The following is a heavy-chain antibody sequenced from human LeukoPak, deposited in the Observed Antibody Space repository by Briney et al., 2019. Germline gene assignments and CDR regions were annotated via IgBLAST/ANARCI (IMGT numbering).Heavy chain of an antibody. D-gene: IGHD4/OR15-4a*01. CDR2: IYYSGST. CDR3: ASAGHHRHNYGANYFPFDI. J-gene: IGHJ3*02. V-gene: IGHV4-30-4*08. CDR1: SGSISSGDYY. Sequence: SETLSLTCTVSSGSISSGDYYWSWIRQPPGKGLEWIGYIYYSGSTFYNPSLKSRVTISVDTSKNQFSLKLTSVPAADTAVYYCASAGHHRHNYGANYFPFDIWGQGTMVTVSS.